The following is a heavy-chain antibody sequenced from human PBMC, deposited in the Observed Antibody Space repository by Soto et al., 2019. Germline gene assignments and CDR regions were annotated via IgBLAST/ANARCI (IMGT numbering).Heavy chain of an antibody. D-gene: IGHD1-1*01. CDR2: TGGGIGP. CDR1: GFPFTNYA. CDR3: AKMPDGVNSNSPYC. V-gene: IGHV3-23*01. Sequence: EVQLLESGGGVVQPGASLKLACAASGFPFTNYAMSWVRQAPGKGLEWVSTTGGGIGPYYADSVKGRFTISRDNPRSTLYLGMNSLRAEDTAIYYCAKMPDGVNSNSPYCWGPGTLVTVSS. J-gene: IGHJ4*02.